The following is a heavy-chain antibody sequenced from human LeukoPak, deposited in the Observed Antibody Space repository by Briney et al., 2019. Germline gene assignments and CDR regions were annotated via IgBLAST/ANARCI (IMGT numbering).Heavy chain of an antibody. CDR1: GFTFSDYY. CDR2: ISSSGSTI. J-gene: IGHJ3*02. D-gene: IGHD3-22*01. CDR3: ARPRYYYDSSGYADAFDI. V-gene: IGHV3-11*01. Sequence: PGGSLRLSCAASGFTFSDYYMSWIRQAPGKGLEWVSYISSSGSTIYYADSVKGRFTISRDNAKNSLYLQMNSLRAEDTAVYYCARPRYYYDSSGYADAFDIRGQGTMVTVSS.